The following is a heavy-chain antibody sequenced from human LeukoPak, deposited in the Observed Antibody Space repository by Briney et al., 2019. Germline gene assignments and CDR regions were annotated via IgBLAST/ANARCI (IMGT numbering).Heavy chain of an antibody. V-gene: IGHV1-2*02. J-gene: IGHJ4*02. CDR3: ASGSNLRFLEWSPFDY. CDR1: GYTFTGYY. CDR2: INPNSGGT. Sequence: ASVKVSCKASGYTFTGYYMHWVRQAPGQGLEWMGWINPNSGGTNYAQKFQGRVTMTRDTSINTAYMELSRLRSDDTAVYYCASGSNLRFLEWSPFDYWGQGTLVTVSS. D-gene: IGHD3-3*01.